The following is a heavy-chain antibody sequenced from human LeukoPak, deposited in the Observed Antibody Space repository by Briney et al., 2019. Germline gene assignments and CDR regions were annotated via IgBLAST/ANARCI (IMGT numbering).Heavy chain of an antibody. J-gene: IGHJ4*02. V-gene: IGHV3-48*04. D-gene: IGHD2-2*01. CDR1: GFTFSSYG. CDR2: ISSGGYTI. Sequence: PGGSLRLSCAGSGFTFSSYGMHWVRQAPGKGLEWVSYISSGGYTIHYADSVKGRFTISRDNAKKSLYLQMNSLRAEDTAVYYCARRCSSTSCLQYWGQGTLVTVSS. CDR3: ARRCSSTSCLQY.